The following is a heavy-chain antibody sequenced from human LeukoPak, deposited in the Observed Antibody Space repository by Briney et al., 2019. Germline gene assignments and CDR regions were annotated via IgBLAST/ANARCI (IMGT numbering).Heavy chain of an antibody. J-gene: IGHJ5*02. D-gene: IGHD3-16*01. V-gene: IGHV4-31*03. CDR1: GGSISSGDYY. CDR3: ARVGPMGDWFDP. CDR2: ISYSGST. Sequence: SETLSLPCTVSGGSISSGDYYWSWIRKHPGKGLEWIGYISYSGSTYYNPSLKSRITISVDTSKNQFSLNLISVTAADAAVYYCARVGPMGDWFDPWGQGTLVTVSS.